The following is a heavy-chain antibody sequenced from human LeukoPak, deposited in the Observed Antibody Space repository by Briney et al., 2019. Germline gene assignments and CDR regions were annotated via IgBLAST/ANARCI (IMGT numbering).Heavy chain of an antibody. CDR2: IIPIFGTA. J-gene: IGHJ4*02. V-gene: IGHV1-69*06. CDR3: ARVLDYYDSSGYYDY. Sequence: SVKVSCKASGGTFSSYAISWVRQAPGQGLEWMGGIIPIFGTANYAQKFQGRVTITADKSTSTAYMELSSLRSEDTAVYYCARVLDYYDSSGYYDYWGQGTLVTVSS. D-gene: IGHD3-22*01. CDR1: GGTFSSYA.